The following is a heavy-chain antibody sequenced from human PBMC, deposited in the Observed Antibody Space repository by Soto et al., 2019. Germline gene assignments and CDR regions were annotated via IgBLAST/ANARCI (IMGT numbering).Heavy chain of an antibody. J-gene: IGHJ4*02. D-gene: IGHD3-10*01. CDR1: GYTFSNYA. CDR3: ADVSRKGSAIDFAY. CDR2: VNPNNGDT. V-gene: IGHV1-8*01. Sequence: QVQLVQSGAELKKPGASVKVSCKASGYTFSNYAMHWVRQATGQGPEWIGWVNPNNGDTGYAQKFQGRVTITTYMSTTSVKTELTGLCSEDTAIYCCADVSRKGSAIDFAYWGQGTLITASS.